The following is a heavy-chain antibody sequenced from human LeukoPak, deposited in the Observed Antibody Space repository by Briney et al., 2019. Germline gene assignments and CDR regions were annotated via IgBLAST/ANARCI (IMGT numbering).Heavy chain of an antibody. CDR2: ISGSGGST. J-gene: IGHJ4*02. V-gene: IGHV3-23*01. CDR3: AKGTVRLVPSSPHFDY. Sequence: GGSPRLSCAASGFTFSSYAISWVRQAPGKGLEWVSAISGSGGSTYYADSVKGRFTISRDNSKNTLYLQMNSLRAEDTAVYYCAKGTVRLVPSSPHFDYWGQGALVTVFS. D-gene: IGHD6-19*01. CDR1: GFTFSSYA.